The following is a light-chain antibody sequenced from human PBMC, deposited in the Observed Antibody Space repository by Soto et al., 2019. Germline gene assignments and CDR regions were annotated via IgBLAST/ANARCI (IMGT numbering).Light chain of an antibody. Sequence: QSVLTQPASVSGSPGQSITISCTGTTSDVGGYNYVSWYQQYPGKAPRLMIYEVNNRPSGVSNRFSGSKSGNTASLTISGLQAEDEADYYCCSYTSTSSLFVFGGGTKLTVL. CDR1: TSDVGGYNY. CDR3: CSYTSTSSLFV. V-gene: IGLV2-14*01. J-gene: IGLJ1*01. CDR2: EVN.